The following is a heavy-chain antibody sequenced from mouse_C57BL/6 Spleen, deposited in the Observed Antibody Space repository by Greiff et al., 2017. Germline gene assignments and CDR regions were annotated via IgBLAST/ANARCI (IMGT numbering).Heavy chain of an antibody. CDR3: ARRSNYEAMDY. Sequence: EVQRVESGGDLVKPGGSLKLSCAASGFTFSSYGVSWVRQTPDKRLEWVATIRSGGSYTYYPDSVKWHFTISRDNAKNNLYLKMSSLKSEDTAMYYCARRSNYEAMDYWGQGTSVTVSS. CDR1: GFTFSSYG. D-gene: IGHD2-5*01. J-gene: IGHJ4*01. V-gene: IGHV5-6*01. CDR2: IRSGGSYT.